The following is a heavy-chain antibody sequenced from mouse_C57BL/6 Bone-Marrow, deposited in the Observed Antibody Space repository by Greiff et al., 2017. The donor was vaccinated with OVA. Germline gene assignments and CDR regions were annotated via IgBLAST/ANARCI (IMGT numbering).Heavy chain of an antibody. J-gene: IGHJ4*01. CDR2: ISSGGSYT. V-gene: IGHV5-6*02. CDR1: GFTFSSYG. CDR3: ARHADYGSSLYYAMDY. Sequence: DVKLVESGGDLVKPGGSLTLSCAASGFTFSSYGMSWVRQTPDKRLEWVATISSGGSYTYYPDSVKGRFTISRDNAKNTLYLQMSSLQSEDTAMYYCARHADYGSSLYYAMDYWGQGTSVTVSS. D-gene: IGHD1-1*01.